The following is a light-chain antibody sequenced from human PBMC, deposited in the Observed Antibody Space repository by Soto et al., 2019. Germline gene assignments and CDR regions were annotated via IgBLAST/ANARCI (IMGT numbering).Light chain of an antibody. Sequence: QSALTQPASVSGSPGQSITMFCTGTSSDVGGYNYVSWYQQHPGKAPKLIIYEVSNRPSGISNRFSGSKSANTASLTISGLQAEDEAEYYGSSFTGSTTWIFGGGTKLTVL. J-gene: IGLJ2*01. CDR3: SSFTGSTTWI. CDR2: EVS. V-gene: IGLV2-14*01. CDR1: SSDVGGYNY.